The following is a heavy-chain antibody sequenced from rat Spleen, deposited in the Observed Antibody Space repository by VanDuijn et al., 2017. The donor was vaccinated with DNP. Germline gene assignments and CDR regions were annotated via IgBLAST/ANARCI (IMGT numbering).Heavy chain of an antibody. Sequence: EVQLVESGGGLVQPGRSLKLSCAASGFTFSAYYMAWVRQAPAKGLEWVAYICSPAYAPYYADPVKGRITISRDNAKSTLYLQMNSLRSEDMATYYCVRWNSGHFDYWGQGVMVTVSS. J-gene: IGHJ2*01. CDR1: GFTFSAYY. CDR2: ICSPAYAP. D-gene: IGHD4-3*01. V-gene: IGHV5-22*01. CDR3: VRWNSGHFDY.